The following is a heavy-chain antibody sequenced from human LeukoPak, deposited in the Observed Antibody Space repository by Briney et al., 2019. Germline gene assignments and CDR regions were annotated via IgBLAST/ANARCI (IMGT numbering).Heavy chain of an antibody. CDR3: AKSRGLSASGPAYDY. CDR2: ISSGGGST. V-gene: IGHV3-23*01. J-gene: IGHJ4*02. D-gene: IGHD6-19*01. CDR1: GFTFSTYA. Sequence: GGSLRLSCAASGFTFSTYAMSWFRQAPGKGLEWVSGISSGGGSTYYADSVKGRFTISRDTSKNTLYLQINSLRAEDTAVYYCAKSRGLSASGPAYDYWGQGTLVTVSS.